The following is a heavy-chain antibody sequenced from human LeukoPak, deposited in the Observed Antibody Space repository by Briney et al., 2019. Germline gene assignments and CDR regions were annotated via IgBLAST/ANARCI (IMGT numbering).Heavy chain of an antibody. J-gene: IGHJ6*04. CDR2: ISRNRGHI. D-gene: IGHD6-19*01. Sequence: GGSLRLSCAASGLTFSTNTMTWVRQPPGKGLEWVSSISRNRGHIYYPAPVKGRFTISRENAKNSLYLQMNSLRAEDTAVYYCARVVAVAGVGVAMDVWGKGTTVTVSS. CDR3: ARVVAVAGVGVAMDV. V-gene: IGHV3-21*01. CDR1: GLTFSTNT.